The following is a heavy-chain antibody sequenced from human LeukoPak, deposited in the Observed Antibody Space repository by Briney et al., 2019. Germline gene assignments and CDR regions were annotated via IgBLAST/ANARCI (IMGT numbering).Heavy chain of an antibody. CDR2: ISYDGSNK. CDR1: GFTFSSYG. V-gene: IGHV3-30*18. D-gene: IGHD3-10*01. CDR3: AKDTFSESRYGVLDS. J-gene: IGHJ4*02. Sequence: GRSLRLSCAASGFTFSSYGMHRVRQAPGKGLEWVAVISYDGSNKYYADSVKGRFTISRDNSKNTLYLQMSSLRAEDTAVYYCAKDTFSESRYGVLDSWGQGTLVTVSS.